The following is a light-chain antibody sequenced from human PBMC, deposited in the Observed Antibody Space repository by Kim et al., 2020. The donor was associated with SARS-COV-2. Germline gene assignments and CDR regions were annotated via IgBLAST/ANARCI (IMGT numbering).Light chain of an antibody. V-gene: IGLV3-21*04. J-gene: IGLJ3*02. CDR1: NIGSKS. CDR2: YDS. CDR3: QVWDSSSE. Sequence: SYELTQPPSVSVAPGKTARITCGGNNIGSKSVHWYQQKPGQAPVLVIYYDSDRPSGIPERFSGSNSGNTATLTISRVKAGDEADYYCQVWDSSSEFGGGTQLTVL.